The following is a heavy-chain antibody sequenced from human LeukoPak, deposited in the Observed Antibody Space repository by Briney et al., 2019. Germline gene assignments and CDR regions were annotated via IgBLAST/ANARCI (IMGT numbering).Heavy chain of an antibody. D-gene: IGHD3-22*01. CDR2: ISYDGSNK. J-gene: IGHJ4*02. V-gene: IGHV3-30-3*01. Sequence: GGSLRLSCAASGFTFSSYAMHWVRQAPGKGLEWVAVISYDGSNKYYADSVKGRFTISRDNSKNTLYLQMNSLRAEDTAVYYCARAEDYYDSSGLDYWGQGTLVTVSS. CDR1: GFTFSSYA. CDR3: ARAEDYYDSSGLDY.